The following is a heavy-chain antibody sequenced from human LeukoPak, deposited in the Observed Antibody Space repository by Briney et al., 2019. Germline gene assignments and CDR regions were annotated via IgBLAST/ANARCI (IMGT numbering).Heavy chain of an antibody. CDR3: ARSVYYYYYMDV. J-gene: IGHJ6*03. CDR2: IRYDGSNK. Sequence: GGSLRLSCAASAFTFSSYGMHWVRQAPGKGLEWVAFIRYDGSNKYYADSVKGRFTISRDNSKNTLYLQMNSLRAEDTAVYYCARSVYYYYYMDVWGKGTTVTVSS. CDR1: AFTFSSYG. V-gene: IGHV3-30*02.